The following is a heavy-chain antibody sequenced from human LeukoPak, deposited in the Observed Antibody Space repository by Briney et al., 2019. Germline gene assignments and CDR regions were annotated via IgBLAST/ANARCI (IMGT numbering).Heavy chain of an antibody. V-gene: IGHV1-18*01. J-gene: IGHJ4*02. D-gene: IGHD2-15*01. CDR2: INAHNGNT. CDR3: IRVPELPEF. Sequence: ASVKVSCKAFGYTFTNYGINWVRQAPGQGLEWIGWINAHNGNTNYSRKFQGRVFMTTDTSTYTASLELRSLRPDDTAIYYCIRVPELPEFWGQGTLVTVS. CDR1: GYTFTNYG.